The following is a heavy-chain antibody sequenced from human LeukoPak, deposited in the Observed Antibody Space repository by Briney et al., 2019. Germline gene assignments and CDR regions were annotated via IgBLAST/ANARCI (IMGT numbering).Heavy chain of an antibody. CDR3: ARDLEGDTPTSFDY. CDR1: GFSFRSYA. D-gene: IGHD5-18*01. J-gene: IGHJ4*02. Sequence: PGGSLRLSCAASGFSFRSYAMHWVRQAPGKGLEWVAVMSHDGRHTYYADSVKGRATISRDNSKNSVYLQMNSLRTEDTALYYCARDLEGDTPTSFDYWGQGTLVTVSS. CDR2: MSHDGRHT. V-gene: IGHV3-30*14.